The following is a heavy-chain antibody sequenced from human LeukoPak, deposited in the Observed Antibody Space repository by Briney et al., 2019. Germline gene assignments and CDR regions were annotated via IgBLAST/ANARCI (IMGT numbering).Heavy chain of an antibody. CDR2: ISTYSGNS. J-gene: IGHJ4*02. D-gene: IGHD6-6*01. CDR3: AKDRWRDGSSSFDN. V-gene: IGHV1-18*01. CDR1: GYTFTSYS. Sequence: ASVKVSCKASGYTFTSYSINWVRQAPGQGLEWMGWISTYSGNSNYAQKLQGRVTMTTDTSTNTAYMELRSLRSDDTAMYYCAKDRWRDGSSSFDNWGQGTLVTVSS.